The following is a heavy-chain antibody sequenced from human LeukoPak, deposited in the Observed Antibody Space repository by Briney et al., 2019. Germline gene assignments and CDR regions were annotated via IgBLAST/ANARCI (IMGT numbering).Heavy chain of an antibody. Sequence: ASVKVSCKASGYTFTSYYMHWVRQAPGQELEWMGIINPSGGSTSYAQKFQGRVTMTRDMSTSTVYMELSSLRSEDTAVYYCARDQIEGTSAFDIWGQGTMVTVSS. CDR2: INPSGGST. D-gene: IGHD2-21*01. V-gene: IGHV1-46*01. CDR3: ARDQIEGTSAFDI. J-gene: IGHJ3*02. CDR1: GYTFTSYY.